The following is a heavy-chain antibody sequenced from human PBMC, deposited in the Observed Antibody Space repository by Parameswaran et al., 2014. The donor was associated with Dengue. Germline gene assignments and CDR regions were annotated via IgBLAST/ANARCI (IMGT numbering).Heavy chain of an antibody. V-gene: IGHV1-69*01. Sequence: WVRQAPGQGLEWMGWIIPMFGTTNYAQKLQGRVTLTADESTRTAYMELSSLRSEDTAVYYCASGRYYSGYNLRRHNAMDVWGQGTTVTVSS. CDR3: ASGRYYSGYNLRRHNAMDV. D-gene: IGHD5-12*01. J-gene: IGHJ6*02. CDR2: IIPMFGTT.